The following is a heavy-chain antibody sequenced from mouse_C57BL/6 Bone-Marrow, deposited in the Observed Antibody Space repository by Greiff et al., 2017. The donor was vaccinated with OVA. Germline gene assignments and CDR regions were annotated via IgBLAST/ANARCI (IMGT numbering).Heavy chain of an antibody. CDR2: INPNNGGT. CDR3: ARRYGYFNCCDY. D-gene: IGHD2-2*01. V-gene: IGHV1-26*01. J-gene: IGHJ2*01. Sequence: EVQLQQSGPELVKPGASVKISCKASGYTFTDYYMNWVKQSPGKSLEWIGDINPNNGGTSYNQKFKGKATLTADKSSSTAYMDLRSLTSEDSAVYYGARRYGYFNCCDYGGRGTTLTVSA. CDR1: GYTFTDYY.